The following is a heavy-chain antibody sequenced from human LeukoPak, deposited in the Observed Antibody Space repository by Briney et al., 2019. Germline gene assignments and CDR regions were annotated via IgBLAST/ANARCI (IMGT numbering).Heavy chain of an antibody. V-gene: IGHV3-23*01. Sequence: PGGSLRLSCAASGFTFNTNAMYWVRQAPGKGLEWVSGIFGSGGSAHYADSVKGRFTISRDNSKNTVYLQMNSLRAEDTAVYYCAKTTTGYSSGRYPGWPADSWGQGALVTVSS. CDR2: IFGSGGSA. D-gene: IGHD6-19*01. J-gene: IGHJ4*02. CDR1: GFTFNTNA. CDR3: AKTTTGYSSGRYPGWPADS.